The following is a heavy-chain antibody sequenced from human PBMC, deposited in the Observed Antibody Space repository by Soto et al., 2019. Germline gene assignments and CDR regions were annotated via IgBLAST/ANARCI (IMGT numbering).Heavy chain of an antibody. Sequence: GGSLRLSCAASGFTFSSYWMSWVRQAPGKGLEWVANIKQDGSEKYYVDSVKGRFTISRDNAKNSLYLQMNSLRAEDTAVYYCASETAYGSGDPLDAFDIWGQGTMVTVSS. CDR1: GFTFSSYW. CDR3: ASETAYGSGDPLDAFDI. V-gene: IGHV3-7*05. CDR2: IKQDGSEK. D-gene: IGHD3-10*01. J-gene: IGHJ3*02.